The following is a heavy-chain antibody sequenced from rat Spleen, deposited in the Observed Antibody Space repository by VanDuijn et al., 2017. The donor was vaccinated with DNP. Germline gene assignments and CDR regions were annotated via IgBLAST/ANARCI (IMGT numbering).Heavy chain of an antibody. J-gene: IGHJ2*01. D-gene: IGHD1-5*01. CDR1: GFSFSHFP. CDR3: ARWYNYFDY. Sequence: EVQLVESGGGLVQPGRSLKLSCAASGFSFSHFPMAWVRQAPARSLEWVASISFDGGNSYYRDSVKGRFTISRDNAKNTLYLQMDSLRSEETATYYCARWYNYFDYWGQGVMVTVSS. V-gene: IGHV5S11*01. CDR2: ISFDGGNS.